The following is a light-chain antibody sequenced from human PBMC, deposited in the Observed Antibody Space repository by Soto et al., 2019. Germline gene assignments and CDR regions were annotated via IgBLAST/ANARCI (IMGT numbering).Light chain of an antibody. Sequence: QSALTQPASVSGSPGQSITISCTGTISDFVIYNYVSWYQQHPGKAPKLMLYGVSNRPSGVSNRFSGSKSGNTASLTISGLQAEDEADYYCSSHTMSSAPQVFGTGTKVTVL. CDR3: SSHTMSSAPQV. CDR2: GVS. V-gene: IGLV2-14*01. J-gene: IGLJ1*01. CDR1: ISDFVIYNY.